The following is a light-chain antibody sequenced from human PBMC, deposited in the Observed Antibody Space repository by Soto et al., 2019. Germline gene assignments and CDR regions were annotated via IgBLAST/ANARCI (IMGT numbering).Light chain of an antibody. V-gene: IGLV2-14*03. J-gene: IGLJ2*01. CDR1: SSDVGGYNY. CDR3: CSYSGSSTIVV. CDR2: DVD. Sequence: QSALTQPASVSGSPGQSITISCTGTSSDVGGYNYVSWYQQHPGKAPRLMIVDVDNRPSGVSTRFSGSKSGNTASLTISGFQAEDEADYYFCSYSGSSTIVVFGGGTKLTVL.